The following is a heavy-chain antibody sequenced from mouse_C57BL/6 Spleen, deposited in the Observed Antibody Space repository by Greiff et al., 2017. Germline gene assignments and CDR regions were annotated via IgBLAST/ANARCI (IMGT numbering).Heavy chain of an antibody. CDR2: IDPNSGDT. V-gene: IGHV1-62-3*01. J-gene: IGHJ2*02. Sequence: QVQLQQSGAELVKPGASVKLSCKASGYTFTSYGMNWVKQRTGRGLEWIGRIDPNSGDTKYNEKFKGKATLTVDKSSSTAYMQLSSLTSEDSAVYFCARHMSNTGYLDYWGQGTSLTVSS. CDR1: GYTFTSYG. D-gene: IGHD2-3*01. CDR3: ARHMSNTGYLDY.